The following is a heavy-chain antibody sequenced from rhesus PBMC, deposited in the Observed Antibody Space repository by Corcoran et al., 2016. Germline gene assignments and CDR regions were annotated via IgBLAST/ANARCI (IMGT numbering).Heavy chain of an antibody. CDR3: ARGYSLDS. J-gene: IGHJ6*01. CDR2: ISGRSGST. CDR1: GGSVRRSNW. V-gene: IGHV4-65*01. Sequence: QVQLPESGPGLVKPSETLSLTCAVSGGSVRRSNWWSWIRQPPGKGLEWIGDISGRSGSTYYKPSRKRRVTISTETDKKQFSLKLSSVTAADTAVYYCARGYSLDSWGQGVVVTVSS.